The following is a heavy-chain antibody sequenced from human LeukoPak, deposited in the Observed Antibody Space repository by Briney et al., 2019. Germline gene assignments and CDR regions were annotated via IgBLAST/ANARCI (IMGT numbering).Heavy chain of an antibody. CDR2: IRYDGSNK. D-gene: IGHD6-13*01. J-gene: IGHJ4*02. CDR1: GFTFSRDA. V-gene: IGHV3-30*02. CDR3: AKDRSSSWYANYFDY. Sequence: GGSLRLSCAASGFTFSRDAMHWVRQAPGKGLEWVAFIRYDGSNKYYTDSVKGRFTISRDNSKNTLYLQMNSLRAEDTAVYYCAKDRSSSWYANYFDYWGQGTLVTVSS.